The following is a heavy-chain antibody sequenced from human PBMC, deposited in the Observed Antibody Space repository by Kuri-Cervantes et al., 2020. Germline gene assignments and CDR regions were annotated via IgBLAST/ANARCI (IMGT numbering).Heavy chain of an antibody. J-gene: IGHJ6*03. CDR1: GYSISSGYY. D-gene: IGHD1-1*01. CDR3: AVLEGYYYYYMDV. CDR2: IYHSGST. Sequence: GSLRLSCTVSGYSISSGYYWGWIRQPPGKGLEWIGSIYHSGSTYYNPSLKSRVTISVDTSKNQFSLKLSSVTAADTAVYYCAVLEGYYYYYMDVWGKGTTVTVSS. V-gene: IGHV4-38-2*02.